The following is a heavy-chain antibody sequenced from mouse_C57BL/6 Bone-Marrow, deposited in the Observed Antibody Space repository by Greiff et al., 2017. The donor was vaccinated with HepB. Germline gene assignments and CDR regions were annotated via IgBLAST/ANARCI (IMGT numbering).Heavy chain of an antibody. Sequence: QVQLKESGPGILQPSQTLSLTCSFSGFSLSTFGMGVGWIRPPSGKGLEWLAHIWWDDDKYYNPALKSRLTISKDTSKNQVFLKSANVDTADTATYYCARISMVTGSYWYFDVWGTGTTVTVSS. CDR3: ARISMVTGSYWYFDV. CDR1: GFSLSTFGMG. CDR2: IWWDDDK. D-gene: IGHD2-2*01. V-gene: IGHV8-8*01. J-gene: IGHJ1*03.